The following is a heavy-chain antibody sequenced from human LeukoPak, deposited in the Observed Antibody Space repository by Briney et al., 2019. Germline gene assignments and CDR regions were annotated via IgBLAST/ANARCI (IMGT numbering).Heavy chain of an antibody. Sequence: PLQTLSLTCTVSGGSICSGSYYWSWVRQPAGEGLEWIGRIYTSGSNNYNPSRKSRVTISVDTSKNQFSLKLSSVTAADTAVYYCARVTTGGYYNCWGQGTLVTVSS. CDR1: GGSICSGSYY. CDR3: ARVTTGGYYNC. D-gene: IGHD3-22*01. V-gene: IGHV4-61*02. J-gene: IGHJ4*02. CDR2: IYTSGSN.